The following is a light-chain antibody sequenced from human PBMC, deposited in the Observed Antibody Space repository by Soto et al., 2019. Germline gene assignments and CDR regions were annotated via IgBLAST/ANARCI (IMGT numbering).Light chain of an antibody. Sequence: DITMTQSPSTLSASVGDRVTITCRARQSISSWLAWYQQKPGKAPKLLIYKASSLESGVPSRFSGSGSGTEFTLTISSLQPDDVATYYCQQYNSYSYTFGQGTKLEIK. CDR3: QQYNSYSYT. CDR2: KAS. CDR1: QSISSW. J-gene: IGKJ2*01. V-gene: IGKV1-5*03.